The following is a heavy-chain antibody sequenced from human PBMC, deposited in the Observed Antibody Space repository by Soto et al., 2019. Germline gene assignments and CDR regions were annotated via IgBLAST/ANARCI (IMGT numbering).Heavy chain of an antibody. CDR2: INHSGST. V-gene: IGHV4-34*01. CDR1: GGSFRGYY. Sequence: PSETLSLTCGVYGGSFRGYYWSLIRQPPGKGLEWIGEINHSGSTNYNPSLKSRVTISVDTSKNQFSLKLSSVTAADTAVYYCARAGYDYVWGSYRYNRGSIDPWGQGTLVTVSS. D-gene: IGHD3-16*02. CDR3: ARAGYDYVWGSYRYNRGSIDP. J-gene: IGHJ5*02.